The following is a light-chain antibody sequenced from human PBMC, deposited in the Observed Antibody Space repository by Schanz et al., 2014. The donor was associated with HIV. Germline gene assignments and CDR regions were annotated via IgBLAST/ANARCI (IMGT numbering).Light chain of an antibody. Sequence: EIVLTQSPATLSLSPGERATLSCRASQSVSSHLAWYQQKPGQAPRLLIYDVSKRATGIPARFSGSGSGTDFTLTISSLQPDDFATYYCQKYNSYSQTFGQGTKVEIK. CDR3: QKYNSYSQT. V-gene: IGKV3-11*01. CDR2: DVS. CDR1: QSVSSH. J-gene: IGKJ1*01.